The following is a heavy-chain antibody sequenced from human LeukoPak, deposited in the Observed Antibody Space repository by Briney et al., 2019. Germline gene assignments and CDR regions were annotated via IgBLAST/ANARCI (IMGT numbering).Heavy chain of an antibody. CDR1: GGTFSSYA. CDR2: IIPIFGTA. CDR3: ARDLGSHGFEYNWFDP. D-gene: IGHD5-18*01. V-gene: IGHV1-69*05. Sequence: SVKVSCKASGGTFSSYAISWVRQAPGQGLEWMGGIIPIFGTANYAQKFQGRVTITTDESTSTAYMELSSLRSEDTAVYYCARDLGSHGFEYNWFDPWGQGTLVTVSS. J-gene: IGHJ5*02.